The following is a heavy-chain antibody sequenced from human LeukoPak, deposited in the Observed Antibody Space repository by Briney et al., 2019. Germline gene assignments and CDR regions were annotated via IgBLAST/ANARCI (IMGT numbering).Heavy chain of an antibody. CDR3: TRDSQGSRTYSVDY. CDR2: INQDGGLK. D-gene: IGHD3-10*01. V-gene: IGHV3-7*05. J-gene: IGHJ4*02. CDR1: GFTFSTYW. Sequence: PGGSLRLSCAASGFTFSTYWMTWVRQAPGKGPEWVANINQDGGLKYYVDSVKGRFTISRDNAKNSLYLQMNSLRAEDTAVYYCTRDSQGSRTYSVDYWGQGTLVTVSS.